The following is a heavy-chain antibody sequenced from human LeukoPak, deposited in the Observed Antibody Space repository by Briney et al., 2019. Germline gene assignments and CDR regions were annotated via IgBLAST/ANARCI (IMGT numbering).Heavy chain of an antibody. CDR3: VTAPRDGYSN. Sequence: PGGSLRLSRSASGFTLGSYAMHWVRQAPGKGLEYVSAISTNGGSTYYADSVKGRFTISRDNSKSTLNLQMHSLRVEDTAVYYCVTAPRDGYSNWGQGTLVTVSS. J-gene: IGHJ4*02. CDR1: GFTLGSYA. V-gene: IGHV3-64D*09. D-gene: IGHD5-24*01. CDR2: ISTNGGST.